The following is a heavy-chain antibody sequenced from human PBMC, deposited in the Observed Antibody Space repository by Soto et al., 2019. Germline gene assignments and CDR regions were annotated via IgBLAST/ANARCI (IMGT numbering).Heavy chain of an antibody. Sequence: GGSLRLSCAASGFTFSSYAMSWVRQAPGKGLEWVSAISGSGGSTYYADSVKGRFTISRDNSKNTLYLQMNSLRAEDTAVYYCAKDGNVLLWFGELLGDYFDYWGQGTLVTVSS. J-gene: IGHJ4*02. CDR1: GFTFSSYA. D-gene: IGHD3-10*01. CDR2: ISGSGGST. CDR3: AKDGNVLLWFGELLGDYFDY. V-gene: IGHV3-23*01.